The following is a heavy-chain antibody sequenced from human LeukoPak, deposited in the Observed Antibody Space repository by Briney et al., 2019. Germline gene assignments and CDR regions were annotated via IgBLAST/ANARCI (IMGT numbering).Heavy chain of an antibody. CDR1: GGSISSYY. D-gene: IGHD5-24*01. CDR2: IYTSGST. V-gene: IGHV4-4*09. Sequence: SETLSLTCTVSGGSISSYYWSWIRQPPGKGLEWIEYIYTSGSTNYNPSLKSRVTISVDTSKNQFSLKLSSVTAADTAVYYCASWGGDGYKFSAHFDYWGQGTLVTVSS. CDR3: ASWGGDGYKFSAHFDY. J-gene: IGHJ4*02.